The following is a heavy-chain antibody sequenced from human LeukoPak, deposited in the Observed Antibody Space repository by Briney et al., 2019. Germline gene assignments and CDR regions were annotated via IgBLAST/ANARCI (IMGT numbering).Heavy chain of an antibody. CDR1: GYTFTSYD. J-gene: IGHJ3*02. V-gene: IGHV1-8*01. CDR3: ARDRWLQKRSAFDI. CDR2: MNPNSGNT. D-gene: IGHD5-24*01. Sequence: ASVKVSCKASGYTFTSYDINWVRQATGQGLEWMGWMNPNSGNTGYAQKFQGRVTMTRNTSISTAYMELSSLRSEDTAVYYCARDRWLQKRSAFDIWGQGTMVTVSS.